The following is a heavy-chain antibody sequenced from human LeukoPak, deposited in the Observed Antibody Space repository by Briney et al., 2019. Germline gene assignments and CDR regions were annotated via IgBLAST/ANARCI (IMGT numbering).Heavy chain of an antibody. J-gene: IGHJ6*03. CDR2: ISSSSSYI. CDR1: GFTFSSYA. Sequence: GGSLRLSCAASGFTFSSYAMSWVRQAPGKGLEWVSSISSSSSYIYYADSVKGRFTISRDNAKNSLYLQMNSLRAEDTAVYYCARVGLRGYSYGYYMDVWGKGTTVTVSS. CDR3: ARVGLRGYSYGYYMDV. V-gene: IGHV3-21*01. D-gene: IGHD5-18*01.